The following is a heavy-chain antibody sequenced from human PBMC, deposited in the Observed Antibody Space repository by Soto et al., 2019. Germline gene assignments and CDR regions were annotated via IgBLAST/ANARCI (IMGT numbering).Heavy chain of an antibody. V-gene: IGHV2-5*02. J-gene: IGHJ4*02. D-gene: IGHD6-6*01. CDR3: AHSRTAARRLGYYFDY. Sequence: QITLKESGPTLVKPTQTLTLTCTFSGFSLSTSGVGVGWIRQPPGKALEWLALIYWDDDKRYSPSLKSRLTITKDTSKNQVVLTMTNMDPVDTATYYCAHSRTAARRLGYYFDYWGQGTLVTVSS. CDR2: IYWDDDK. CDR1: GFSLSTSGVG.